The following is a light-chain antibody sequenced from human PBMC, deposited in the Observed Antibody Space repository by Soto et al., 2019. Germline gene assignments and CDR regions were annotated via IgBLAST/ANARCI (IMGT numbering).Light chain of an antibody. CDR1: QSVSSY. V-gene: IGKV3-11*01. CDR2: DAS. CDR3: QPRSNWRDVWT. Sequence: EIVLTQSPATLSLSPGERATLSCRASQSVSSYLAWYQQKPAQAPRLLIYDASNRATGIPARFSGSGSGTDFTLTISSLEPEDFAVYYCQPRSNWRDVWTFGQWTKGEIK. J-gene: IGKJ1*01.